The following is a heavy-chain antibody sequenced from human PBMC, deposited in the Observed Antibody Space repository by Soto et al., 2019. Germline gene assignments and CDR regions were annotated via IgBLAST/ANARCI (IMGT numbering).Heavy chain of an antibody. D-gene: IGHD2-15*01. CDR1: GFTFDDYA. CDR3: ARGYGRVGSCAFDR. Sequence: EDQLVESGGALVQPGMSLRLSCAASGFTFDDYAMHWVRPAPGKGLEWVSFVTWDGVNTAYADSIKGRFTMSRDNAKNYLYMQMDSLSTEDTAFYYCARGYGRVGSCAFDRWGQGTRVTVSS. CDR2: VTWDGVNT. J-gene: IGHJ3*02. V-gene: IGHV3-9*01.